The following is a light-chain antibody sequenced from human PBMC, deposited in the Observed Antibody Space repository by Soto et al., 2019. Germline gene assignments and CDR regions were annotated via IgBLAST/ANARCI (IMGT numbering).Light chain of an antibody. CDR1: QSVSSN. Sequence: EIVMTQSPATLSVSPGERSTLSCRASQSVSSNVAWYQQKPGQAPRLLIYGASTRATGFPARFSGRGSGTEFTLTISSLQSEDFAIYYCQQYDNWPSWTFGQGTKVDIK. CDR3: QQYDNWPSWT. CDR2: GAS. J-gene: IGKJ1*01. V-gene: IGKV3-15*01.